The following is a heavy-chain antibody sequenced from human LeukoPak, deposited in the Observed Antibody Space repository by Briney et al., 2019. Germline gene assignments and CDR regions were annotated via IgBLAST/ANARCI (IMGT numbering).Heavy chain of an antibody. Sequence: ASVKVSCKASGYTFTSYYMHWVRQAPGQGLEWMGIINPSGGSTIYAQKFQGRVTMTRDMSTSTVYMELSSLRSEDTAVYYCAREGANGVCLDYWGQGTLVTVSS. J-gene: IGHJ4*02. CDR1: GYTFTSYY. D-gene: IGHD2-8*01. V-gene: IGHV1-46*01. CDR3: AREGANGVCLDY. CDR2: INPSGGST.